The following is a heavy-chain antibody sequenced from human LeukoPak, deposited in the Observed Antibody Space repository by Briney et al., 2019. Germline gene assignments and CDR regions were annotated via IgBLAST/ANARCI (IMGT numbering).Heavy chain of an antibody. Sequence: QSGGSLRLSCAASGFVYNNYGMDWVRQAPGKGLEWVANIKQDGSEKYYVDSVKGRFTISRDNAKNSLYLQMSSLRAEDTAVYYCARDRLELVGNDYWGQGTLVTVSS. CDR1: GFVYNNYG. J-gene: IGHJ4*02. V-gene: IGHV3-7*01. CDR2: IKQDGSEK. D-gene: IGHD1-7*01. CDR3: ARDRLELVGNDY.